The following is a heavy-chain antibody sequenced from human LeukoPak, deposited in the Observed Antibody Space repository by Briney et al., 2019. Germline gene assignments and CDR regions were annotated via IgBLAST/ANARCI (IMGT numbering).Heavy chain of an antibody. D-gene: IGHD6-19*01. V-gene: IGHV1-18*01. CDR1: GYTFNNYG. Sequence: GASVKVSCKTSGYTFNNYGISWARQAPGQGLEWMGWISGYNGYTNSAQQFQGRVTLTMDTSTSTVYMELRSLRSDDTAVYYCARWSGGSDWLYHYGMDVWGQGTTVTVSS. CDR2: ISGYNGYT. CDR3: ARWSGGSDWLYHYGMDV. J-gene: IGHJ6*02.